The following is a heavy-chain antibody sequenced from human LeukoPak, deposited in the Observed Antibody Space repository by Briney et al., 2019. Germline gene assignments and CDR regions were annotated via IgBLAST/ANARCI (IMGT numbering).Heavy chain of an antibody. J-gene: IGHJ4*02. CDR1: GFTFNNYA. Sequence: GGSLRLSCAASGFTFNNYAMTWVRQAQGKGLEWVSSVSSRGGKIYNADSVKGRFTISRDNSKNMLFLQMNSLRAEDTAVYYCAKDSALVTFGGVIALSPIDYWGQGTLVTVSS. CDR2: VSSRGGKI. V-gene: IGHV3-23*01. D-gene: IGHD3-16*02. CDR3: AKDSALVTFGGVIALSPIDY.